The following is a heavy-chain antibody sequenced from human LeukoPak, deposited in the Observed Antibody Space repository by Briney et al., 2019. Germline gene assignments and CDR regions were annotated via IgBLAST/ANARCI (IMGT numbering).Heavy chain of an antibody. D-gene: IGHD3-10*01. CDR1: GGSISSYY. Sequence: SETLSLTCTVSGGSISSYYWSWIRQPPGKGLEWIGYIYTSGSTNSNPSLKSRVTMSVDTSKNQFSLKLTSVTAADTAVYYCASDTDPYGSGSYNYWGQGTLVTVSS. V-gene: IGHV4-4*08. CDR2: IYTSGST. CDR3: ASDTDPYGSGSYNY. J-gene: IGHJ4*02.